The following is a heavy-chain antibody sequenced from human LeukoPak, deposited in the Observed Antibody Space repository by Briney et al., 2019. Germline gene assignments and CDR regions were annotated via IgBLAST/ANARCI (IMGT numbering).Heavy chain of an antibody. CDR3: ARRGGGPSSYYYYGMDV. CDR2: IYYSGST. CDR1: GGSITSYY. J-gene: IGHJ6*02. V-gene: IGHV4-59*08. Sequence: SETLSLTCTVSGGSITSYYWSWIRQPPGKGLEWIGYIYYSGSTNYNPSLKSRVTISVDTSKNQFSLKLSSVTAADTAVYYCARRGGGPSSYYYYGMDVWGQGITVTVSS. D-gene: IGHD6-25*01.